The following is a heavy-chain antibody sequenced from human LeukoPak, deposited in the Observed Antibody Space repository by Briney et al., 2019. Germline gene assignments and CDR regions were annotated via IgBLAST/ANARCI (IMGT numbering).Heavy chain of an antibody. CDR3: ARANNSSWHN. J-gene: IGHJ4*02. Sequence: GRSLRLSCATSGFTFSSNWMSWVRHVPGRGLDWVANIKPGGSAEYYAASVKGRFTVSRDNAKNSLYLQMNSLRVEDTAVYYCARANNSSWHNWGQGTLVTVSS. CDR1: GFTFSSNW. D-gene: IGHD6-13*01. V-gene: IGHV3-7*01. CDR2: IKPGGSAE.